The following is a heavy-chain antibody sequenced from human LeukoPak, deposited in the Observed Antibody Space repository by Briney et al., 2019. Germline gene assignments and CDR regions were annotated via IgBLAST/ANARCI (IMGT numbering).Heavy chain of an antibody. D-gene: IGHD3-16*01. CDR3: TTRACHAGGCSSSFYYYYGLHF. Sequence: ASVKVSCKASGYTFTSYYMHWVRQAPGQGLEWMGIINPSGGSTSYAQKFQGRVTMTRDTSTSTVYMELSSLRSEDTATYYCTTRACHAGGCSSSFYYYYGLHFWGQGTTVSVSS. V-gene: IGHV1-46*01. CDR1: GYTFTSYY. CDR2: INPSGGST. J-gene: IGHJ6*02.